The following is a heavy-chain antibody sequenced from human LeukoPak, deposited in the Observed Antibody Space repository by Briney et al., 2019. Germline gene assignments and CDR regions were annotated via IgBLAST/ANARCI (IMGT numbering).Heavy chain of an antibody. Sequence: SEPLSLTGTVSGGSIRTNYSTWFPKPPGKGLEWIGYIYYSGSTNYNPSLKSRVTISVDTSKNQVSLRLSSVTAADTAIDCCARGSGDLHYWGQGALVTVSS. V-gene: IGHV4-59*01. D-gene: IGHD2-21*02. J-gene: IGHJ4*02. CDR3: ARGSGDLHY. CDR1: GGSIRTNY. CDR2: IYYSGST.